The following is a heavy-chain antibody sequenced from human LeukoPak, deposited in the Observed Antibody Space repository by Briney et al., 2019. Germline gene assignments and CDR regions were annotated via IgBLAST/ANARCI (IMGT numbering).Heavy chain of an antibody. J-gene: IGHJ5*02. D-gene: IGHD4-23*01. V-gene: IGHV4-59*08. CDR1: GGSISGSY. CDR3: ARHRGGAGPKYNWFDP. CDR2: MYNSGST. Sequence: SETLSLTCTVSGGSISGSYWSWIRQPPGKGLEWIAYMYNSGSTNYNPSLKSRVTISIDTSKNQFSLKLSSVTAADTAVYYCARHRGGAGPKYNWFDPWGQGTLVTVSS.